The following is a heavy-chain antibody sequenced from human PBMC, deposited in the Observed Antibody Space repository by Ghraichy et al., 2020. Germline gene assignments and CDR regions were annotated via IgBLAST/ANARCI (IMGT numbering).Heavy chain of an antibody. Sequence: SETLSLTCAVSGNSISSSYWWTWVRPSPGRGLESLGEIYYRGITYYNPSLTGRLTISMDKSTDHFSLTLTSVTAADTAIYYCARPGLFNRLSLVIDSLSHGTLVTVSA. J-gene: IGHJ5*01. CDR2: IYYRGIT. CDR1: GNSISSSYW. V-gene: IGHV4-4*02. D-gene: IGHD2-15*01. CDR3: ARPGLFNRLSLVIDS.